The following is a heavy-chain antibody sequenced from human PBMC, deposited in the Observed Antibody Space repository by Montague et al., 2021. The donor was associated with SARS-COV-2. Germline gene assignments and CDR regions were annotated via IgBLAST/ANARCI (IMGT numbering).Heavy chain of an antibody. CDR3: AKGYFHSGYDRSWDYGMDV. Sequence: SLRLSCAASGFRFDDYAMHWVRQAPGKGLEWVSGIRWNSGKIGYADYVKGRFTISRDNAKNSLNLQMNSLRAEDTALYYCAKGYFHSGYDRSWDYGMDVWGQGTTVTVSS. CDR1: GFRFDDYA. V-gene: IGHV3-9*01. CDR2: IRWNSGKI. J-gene: IGHJ6*02. D-gene: IGHD5-12*01.